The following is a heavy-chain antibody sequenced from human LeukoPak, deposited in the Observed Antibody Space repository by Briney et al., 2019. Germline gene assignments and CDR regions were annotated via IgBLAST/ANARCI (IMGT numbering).Heavy chain of an antibody. CDR2: ISYDGSNK. V-gene: IGHV3-30*18. J-gene: IGHJ4*02. D-gene: IGHD6-13*01. Sequence: GGSLRLSCAASGFTFSSYGMHWVRQAPGKGLEWVAVISYDGSNKYYADSVKGRFTISRDNSKNTLYLQMNSLRAEDTAVYYCAKPLYSSSWSVSYWGQGTLVTVSS. CDR1: GFTFSSYG. CDR3: AKPLYSSSWSVSY.